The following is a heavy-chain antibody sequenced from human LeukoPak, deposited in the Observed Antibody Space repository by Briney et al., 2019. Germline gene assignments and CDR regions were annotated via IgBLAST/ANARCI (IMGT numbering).Heavy chain of an antibody. V-gene: IGHV1-69*13. Sequence: SVKVSCKTYGYTFTSHGISWVRQAPGQGLEWMGGIIPIFGTANYAQKFQGRVTITADESTSTAYMELSSLRSEDTAVYYCARKLCFGELSSWFDPWGQGTLVTVSS. CDR3: ARKLCFGELSSWFDP. J-gene: IGHJ5*02. CDR2: IIPIFGTA. D-gene: IGHD3-10*01. CDR1: GYTFTSHG.